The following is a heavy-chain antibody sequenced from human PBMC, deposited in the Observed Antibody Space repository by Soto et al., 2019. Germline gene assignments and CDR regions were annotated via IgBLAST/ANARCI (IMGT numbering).Heavy chain of an antibody. Sequence: EVQLVESGGGLVQPGGSLRLSCAASGFTFSDHYMDWVRQAPGKGLEWIGRIRNKPRSYTTEYAASVKGRFTISRDDSKSSLYLQMNSRKTEDTAVYYCSRGRDYTPDYWGQGTLVTVSS. J-gene: IGHJ4*02. CDR3: SRGRDYTPDY. CDR1: GFTFSDHY. D-gene: IGHD4-4*01. V-gene: IGHV3-72*01. CDR2: IRNKPRSYTT.